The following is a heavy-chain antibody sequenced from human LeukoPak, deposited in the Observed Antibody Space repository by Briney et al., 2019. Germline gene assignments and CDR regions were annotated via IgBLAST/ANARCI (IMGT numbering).Heavy chain of an antibody. D-gene: IGHD3-3*01. CDR1: GFTFSSYG. J-gene: IGHJ4*02. CDR2: IWYDGSNK. CDR3: ASWAGNTQSDSWSGPFDY. Sequence: GGSLRLSCAASGFTFSSYGMHWVRQAPGKGLEWVAVIWYDGSNKYYADSVKGRFTISRDNSKNTLYLQMNSLRVEDTAVYYCASWAGNTQSDSWSGPFDYWGQGTLVTVSS. V-gene: IGHV3-33*01.